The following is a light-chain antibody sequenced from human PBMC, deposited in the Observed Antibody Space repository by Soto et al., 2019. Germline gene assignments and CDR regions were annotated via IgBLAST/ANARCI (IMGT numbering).Light chain of an antibody. CDR1: SCHISFS. CDR3: QPLRTGMRG. J-gene: IGLJ2*01. Sequence: QPVLTQSPSASASLGASVTLTCTRSSCHISFSSAWQQQQPEKGPRYLLKLHSHGSHSKGHGIPDRFSGSSSGAERYLTISSVQSEDEAEYYCQPLRTGMRGLGGGTKLTVL. CDR2: LHSHGSH. V-gene: IGLV4-69*01.